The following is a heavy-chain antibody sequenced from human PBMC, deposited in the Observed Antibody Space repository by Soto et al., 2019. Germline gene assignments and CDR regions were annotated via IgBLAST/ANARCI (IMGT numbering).Heavy chain of an antibody. V-gene: IGHV4-39*01. Sequence: PSETLSLTCTVSGGTISSSSYYWGWIRQPPGKGLEWIGSIYYSGSTNYNPSLKSRVTISVDTSKNQFSLKLSSVTAADTAVYYCARHRDYGDYAPPFDYWGQRTLVTVSS. CDR3: ARHRDYGDYAPPFDY. J-gene: IGHJ4*02. D-gene: IGHD4-17*01. CDR1: GGTISSSSYY. CDR2: IYYSGST.